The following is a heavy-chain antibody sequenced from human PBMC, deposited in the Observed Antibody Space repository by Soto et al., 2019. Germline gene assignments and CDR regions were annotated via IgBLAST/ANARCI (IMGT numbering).Heavy chain of an antibody. CDR2: IYYSGVT. CDR1: GVSISNSSYY. V-gene: IGHV4-39*01. Sequence: SETLSLTCTVSGVSISNSSYYWGWIRRPPGKGLEWIGTIYYSGVTYYNPSLKSRVTISVDTSKNQFSLKLTSVTAADTAVYYCARHGSNWGQGTLVTVSS. CDR3: ARHGSN. J-gene: IGHJ4*02.